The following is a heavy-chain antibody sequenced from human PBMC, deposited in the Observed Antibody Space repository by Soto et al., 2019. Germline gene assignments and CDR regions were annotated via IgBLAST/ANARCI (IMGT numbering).Heavy chain of an antibody. D-gene: IGHD3-3*01. CDR3: ARDVYDFWSGSHYFDY. J-gene: IGHJ4*02. Sequence: GGSLRLSCAASGFTFSSYWMSWVRQAPGKGLEWVANIKQDGNEKYYVDSVKGRFTISRDNAKNSLYLQMNSLRAEDTAVYYCARDVYDFWSGSHYFDYWGQGTLVTVSS. V-gene: IGHV3-7*01. CDR2: IKQDGNEK. CDR1: GFTFSSYW.